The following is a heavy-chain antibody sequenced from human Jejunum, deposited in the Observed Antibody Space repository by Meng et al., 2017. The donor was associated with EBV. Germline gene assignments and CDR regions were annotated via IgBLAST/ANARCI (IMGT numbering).Heavy chain of an antibody. Sequence: QVQLQESGPGLVKPSGTLSLTCAVSGDSISSNNWWSWVRQSPGQGLEWIGEIFHTGTTTYNPSLKSRVTISVDKSKNQFSLNLNSVTAADTAVYYCARGSDYVWLFGGQGTLVTVSS. V-gene: IGHV4-4*02. J-gene: IGHJ4*02. CDR1: GDSISSNNW. CDR2: IFHTGTT. CDR3: ARGSDYVWLF. D-gene: IGHD3-16*01.